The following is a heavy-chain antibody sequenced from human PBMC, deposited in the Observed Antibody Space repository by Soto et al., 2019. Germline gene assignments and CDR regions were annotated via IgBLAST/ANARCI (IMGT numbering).Heavy chain of an antibody. J-gene: IGHJ6*02. CDR1: GGTFSSYA. D-gene: IGHD2-21*02. CDR2: IIPIFGTA. CDR3: ASRVSCGGDCYDYYYYGMDV. Sequence: ASVKVSCKASGGTFSSYAISWVRQAPGQGLEWMGGIIPIFGTANYAQKFQGRVTITADESTSTAYMELRSLRSEDTAVYYCASRVSCGGDCYDYYYYGMDVXG. V-gene: IGHV1-69*13.